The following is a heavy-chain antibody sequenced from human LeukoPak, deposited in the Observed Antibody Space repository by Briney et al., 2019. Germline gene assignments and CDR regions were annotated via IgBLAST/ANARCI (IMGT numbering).Heavy chain of an antibody. D-gene: IGHD2-15*01. V-gene: IGHV3-7*01. CDR1: GFTFSRYW. CDR2: IKQDGSEK. J-gene: IGHJ5*02. Sequence: PGGSLRLSCAASGFTFSRYWMSWVRQAPGKGLEWVANIKQDGSEKEYVDSVKGRFTISRDNAKNSLYLQMNSLRAEDTAVYYCARSIVVVVAATGWFDPWGQGTLVTVSS. CDR3: ARSIVVVVAATGWFDP.